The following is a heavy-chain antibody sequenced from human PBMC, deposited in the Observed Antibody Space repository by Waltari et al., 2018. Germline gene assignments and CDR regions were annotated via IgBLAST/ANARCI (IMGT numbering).Heavy chain of an antibody. Sequence: QVQLQESGPGLVKPSETLSLTCSVSGYSISSGYYWGWIRHSPGKGLEWIGSVYKGGGARTTLYNKSLDNRLILSVDTSKNQFSLKLYSVTAADTAIYYCARVVYYFDAWGQGILVTVSS. CDR2: VYKGGGARTT. V-gene: IGHV4-38-2*02. CDR3: ARVVYYFDA. J-gene: IGHJ4*02. CDR1: GYSISSGYY.